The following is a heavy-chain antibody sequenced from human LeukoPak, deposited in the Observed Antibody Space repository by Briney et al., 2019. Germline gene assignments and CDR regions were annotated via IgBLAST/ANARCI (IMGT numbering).Heavy chain of an antibody. CDR3: ASGSYGFDAFNI. J-gene: IGHJ3*02. CDR2: INPNSGGT. V-gene: IGHV1-2*06. Sequence: ASVKVSCKASGYTFTSYGISWVRQAPGQGLEWMGRINPNSGGTNYAQKFQGRVTMTRDTSISTAYMELSRLRSDDTAVYYCASGSYGFDAFNIWGQGTMVTVSS. CDR1: GYTFTSYG. D-gene: IGHD3-16*02.